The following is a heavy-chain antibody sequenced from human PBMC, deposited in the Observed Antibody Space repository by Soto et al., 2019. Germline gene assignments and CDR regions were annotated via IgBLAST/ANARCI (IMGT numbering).Heavy chain of an antibody. Sequence: PSETLSLTCTVSGGSISSGDDYWSWIRQPPGKGLEWIGEINHSGSTNYNPSLKSRVTISVDTSKNQFSLKLSSVTAADTAVYYCARGELLWFGGKDYYYMDVWGKGTTVTVSS. CDR3: ARGELLWFGGKDYYYMDV. D-gene: IGHD3-10*01. CDR1: GGSISSGDDY. CDR2: INHSGST. V-gene: IGHV4-39*07. J-gene: IGHJ6*03.